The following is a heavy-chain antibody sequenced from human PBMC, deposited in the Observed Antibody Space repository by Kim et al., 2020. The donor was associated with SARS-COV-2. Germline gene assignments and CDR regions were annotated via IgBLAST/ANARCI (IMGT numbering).Heavy chain of an antibody. CDR1: GYTFSSYG. J-gene: IGHJ6*02. CDR2: INAYTGDR. D-gene: IGHD6-13*01. V-gene: IGHV1-18*04. CDR3: AREKAAAISHYYYGMDV. Sequence: ASVKVSCKASGYTFSSYGISWVRQAPGQGLKWMGWINAYTGDRRYAQTFQGRVTMTTDTSTRTAYMELTSLRSDDTAVYYCAREKAAAISHYYYGMDVWGQGTTVTVSS.